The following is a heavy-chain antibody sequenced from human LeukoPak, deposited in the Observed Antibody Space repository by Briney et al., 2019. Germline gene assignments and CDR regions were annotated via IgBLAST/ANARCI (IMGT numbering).Heavy chain of an antibody. CDR3: ARNVGWFRFDY. CDR2: IKQDGSEK. V-gene: IGHV3-7*03. D-gene: IGHD2-15*01. CDR1: GFSFSSYW. J-gene: IGHJ4*02. Sequence: GGSLRLSCVASGFSFSSYWMSWVRQAPGKGLEWVANIKQDGSEKYYVDSVKGRVTISRDNAKNSLYLQMNSLRAEDTAVYYCARNVGWFRFDYWGQGTLVTVSS.